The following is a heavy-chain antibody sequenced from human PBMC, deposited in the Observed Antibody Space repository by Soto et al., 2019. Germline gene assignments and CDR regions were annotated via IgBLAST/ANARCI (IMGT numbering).Heavy chain of an antibody. CDR3: ANEYGDYVSPFDY. CDR1: GFIFSTYN. J-gene: IGHJ4*02. D-gene: IGHD4-17*01. CDR2: ISSGSGTI. Sequence: GGSLSLSCAASGFIFSTYNMNWVRQAPGKGLEWVSYISSGSGTIYYADSVKGRFTTSRDNSKNTLYLQMNSLRAEDTAVYYCANEYGDYVSPFDYWGPGTLVTVSS. V-gene: IGHV3-48*01.